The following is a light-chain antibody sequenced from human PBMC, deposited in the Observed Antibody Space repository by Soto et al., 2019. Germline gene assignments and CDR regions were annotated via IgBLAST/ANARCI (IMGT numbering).Light chain of an antibody. V-gene: IGLV1-44*01. CDR2: SNN. CDR1: SSNIGSNT. Sequence: QSLLTQPPSASWTPGQRVTISCSGSSSNIGSNTVNWYQQLPGTAPKLLIYSNNQRPSGVPDRFSGSKSGTSASLAISGLQSEDEADYYCAAWDDSLNGLYVFGTGTKVTVL. CDR3: AAWDDSLNGLYV. J-gene: IGLJ1*01.